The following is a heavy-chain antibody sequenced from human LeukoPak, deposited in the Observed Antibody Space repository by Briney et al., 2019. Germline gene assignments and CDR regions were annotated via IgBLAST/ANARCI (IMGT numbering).Heavy chain of an antibody. CDR2: IYYSGST. D-gene: IGHD2-2*01. V-gene: IGHV4-59*01. CDR1: GGSISSYY. J-gene: IGHJ3*02. CDR3: AGYCSSTSCFQYAFDI. Sequence: TSETLSLTCTVSGGSISSYYWSWIRQPPGKGLEWIGYIYYSGSTNYNPSLKSRVTISVDTSKNQFSLKLSSVTAADTAVYYCAGYCSSTSCFQYAFDIWGQGTMVTVSS.